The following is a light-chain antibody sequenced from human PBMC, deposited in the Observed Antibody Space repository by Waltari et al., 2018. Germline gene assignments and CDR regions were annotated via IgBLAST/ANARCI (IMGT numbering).Light chain of an antibody. CDR2: EVS. Sequence: QSALTQPPSASGSPGQSVTISCTGTSSDVGSYTSVSWFQQPPGKAPKLIIYEVSKRPSGVPDRFSGSKSGNTASLTVSGLQAEDEADYYCSSKGGSNNLVFGGGTKLTVL. J-gene: IGLJ3*02. CDR1: SSDVGSYTS. V-gene: IGLV2-8*01. CDR3: SSKGGSNNLV.